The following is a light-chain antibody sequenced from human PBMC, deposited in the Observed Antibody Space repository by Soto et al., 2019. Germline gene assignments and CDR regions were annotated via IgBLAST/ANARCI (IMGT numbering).Light chain of an antibody. V-gene: IGLV2-14*03. J-gene: IGLJ2*01. CDR2: NVS. CDR3: NSYTSSSTLVV. Sequence: QSALTQPASVSGSPGQSITISCTGTSSDVGGYNYVSWYQQYPGKAPKLIIYNVSDRPSGISDRFSGSKSGNTASLTISGLQAEDEANYYCNSYTSSSTLVVFGGGTKLTVL. CDR1: SSDVGGYNY.